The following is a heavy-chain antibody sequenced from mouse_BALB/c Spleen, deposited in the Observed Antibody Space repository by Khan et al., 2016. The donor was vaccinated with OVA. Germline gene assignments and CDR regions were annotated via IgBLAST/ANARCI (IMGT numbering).Heavy chain of an antibody. CDR1: GFSLTNYG. J-gene: IGHJ4*01. CDR2: IWSDGSA. Sequence: VQLQQSGPGLVAPSQSLSITCTISGFSLTNYGVHWVRQPPGKGLEWLVVIWSDGSATYNSALKSRLSISKDNSKSQVFLKMNSLQTDDTAMYYGARQPYDQYYIMDYWGQGTSVTVAA. V-gene: IGHV2-6-1*01. CDR3: ARQPYDQYYIMDY. D-gene: IGHD1-1*01.